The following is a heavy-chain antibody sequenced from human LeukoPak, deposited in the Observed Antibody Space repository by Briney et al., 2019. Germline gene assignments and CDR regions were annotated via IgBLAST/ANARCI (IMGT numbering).Heavy chain of an antibody. CDR1: GFTFSSYS. J-gene: IGHJ4*02. CDR2: ISSSTSTI. CDR3: ARDQEVYGSGPGLDY. D-gene: IGHD3-10*01. V-gene: IGHV3-48*01. Sequence: QPGGSLRLSCAASGFTFSSYSMNWVRQAPGKGLEWVSYISSSTSTIYYADSVKGRFTISRDSAKNSLYLQMNSLRAEDTAVYYCARDQEVYGSGPGLDYWGQGTLVTVSS.